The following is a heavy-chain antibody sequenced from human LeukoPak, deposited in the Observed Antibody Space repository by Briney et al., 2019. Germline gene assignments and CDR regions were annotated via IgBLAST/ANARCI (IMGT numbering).Heavy chain of an antibody. D-gene: IGHD5-12*01. J-gene: IGHJ4*02. CDR1: GGTFSSYA. V-gene: IGHV1-69*04. CDR3: ARDSRGRYSGYVIDY. Sequence: ASVKVSCKASGGTFSSYAISWVRQAPGQGLEWMGSIIPILGIANYAQKFQGRVTITADKSTSTAYMELSSLRSEDTAVYYCARDSRGRYSGYVIDYWGQGTLVTVSS. CDR2: IIPILGIA.